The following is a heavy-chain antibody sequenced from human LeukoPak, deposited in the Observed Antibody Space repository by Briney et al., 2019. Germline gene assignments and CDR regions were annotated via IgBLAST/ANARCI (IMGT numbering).Heavy chain of an antibody. V-gene: IGHV3-21*04. CDR3: ARVPSSGASSYQIDY. Sequence: GGSLGLSCEASGFTFSSYGMNWVRQAPGKGLEWVSSITGSGTYTDYADSVKGRFTISRDNAKNSVYLQMNSLRSEDTAVYYCARVPSSGASSYQIDYWGQGTLVTVSS. D-gene: IGHD6-6*01. J-gene: IGHJ4*02. CDR2: ITGSGTYT. CDR1: GFTFSSYG.